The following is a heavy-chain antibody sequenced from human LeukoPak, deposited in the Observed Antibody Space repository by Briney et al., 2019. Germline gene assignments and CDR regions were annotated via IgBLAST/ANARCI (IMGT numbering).Heavy chain of an antibody. Sequence: SETLSLTCTVSGGSNNSYYWSWIRQPPGKGLEWVGYTHPSGNTNYSPSLKSRVTISIDTSRNQFSLKLSSVTAADTAVYYCARKAPKKGWFDPWGQGTLVTVSS. CDR3: ARKAPKKGWFDP. CDR2: THPSGNT. J-gene: IGHJ5*02. V-gene: IGHV4-4*09. CDR1: GGSNNSYY.